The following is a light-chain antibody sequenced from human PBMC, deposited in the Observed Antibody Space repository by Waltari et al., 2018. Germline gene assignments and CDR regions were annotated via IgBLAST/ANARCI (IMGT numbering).Light chain of an antibody. V-gene: IGKV3-20*01. Sequence: EIVLTQSPGTLSLSPGERATLPCRASQSVTRSLAWYQQKPGQAPRPLIYGASSRDTGIPDRFSGGGSGTDFSLTISRLEPEDFAMYYCQHYVSLPATFGQGTKVEIK. J-gene: IGKJ1*01. CDR1: QSVTRS. CDR2: GAS. CDR3: QHYVSLPAT.